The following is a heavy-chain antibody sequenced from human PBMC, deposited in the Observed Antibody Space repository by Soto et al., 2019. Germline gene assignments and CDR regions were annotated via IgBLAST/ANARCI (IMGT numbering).Heavy chain of an antibody. CDR1: GYSISSGYY. CDR2: TYYGASS. D-gene: IGHD6-13*01. Sequence: SETLSLTCAVSGYSISSGYYWGWIRQPPGKGLEWLGTTYYGASSYYNPSLRSRITILLDASTNQLSLKLSSVTAADTAVYFCVRVAGSASWYETDSWGQGVLVTVSS. V-gene: IGHV4-38-2*01. CDR3: VRVAGSASWYETDS. J-gene: IGHJ4*02.